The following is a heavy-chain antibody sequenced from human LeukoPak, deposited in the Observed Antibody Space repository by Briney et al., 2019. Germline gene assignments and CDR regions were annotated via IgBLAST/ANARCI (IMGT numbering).Heavy chain of an antibody. CDR3: ARVPIIVPAYYYYYYMDV. CDR2: ISAYNGNT. V-gene: IGHV1-18*01. CDR1: GYTFTSYG. D-gene: IGHD3-22*01. Sequence: ASVKVSCKASGYTFTSYGISWVRQAPGQGLEWMGWISAYNGNTNYAQKLQGRVTMTTDTSTSTAYMELRSLRCADTAVYYCARVPIIVPAYYYYYYMDVWGKGTTVTVSS. J-gene: IGHJ6*03.